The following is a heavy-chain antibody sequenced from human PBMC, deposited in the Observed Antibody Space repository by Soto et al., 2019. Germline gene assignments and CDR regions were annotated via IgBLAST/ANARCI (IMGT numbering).Heavy chain of an antibody. V-gene: IGHV4-61*01. CDR3: ARDRTYYDFWSGYPPIPHYYYYGMDV. Sequence: SETLSLTCTVSGGSVSSGSYYWSWIRQPPGKGLEWIGYIYYSGSTNYNPSLKSRVTISVDTSKNQFSLKLSSVTAADTAVYYCARDRTYYDFWSGYPPIPHYYYYGMDVWGQGTTVTVSS. CDR2: IYYSGST. D-gene: IGHD3-3*01. J-gene: IGHJ6*02. CDR1: GGSVSSGSYY.